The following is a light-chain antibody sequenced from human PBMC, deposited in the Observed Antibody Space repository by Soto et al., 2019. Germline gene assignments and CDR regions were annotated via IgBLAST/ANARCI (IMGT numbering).Light chain of an antibody. V-gene: IGLV4-69*01. Sequence: QLVLTQSPSASASLGASVKLTCTLSSGHSSYAIAWHQQQPEKGPRYLMKLNSDGSHSKGAGIPDRFSGSGSGAERYLTISSLQSEDEADYYCQTWGTGIHWVFGGGTKVTVL. CDR3: QTWGTGIHWV. CDR1: SGHSSYA. CDR2: LNSDGSH. J-gene: IGLJ3*02.